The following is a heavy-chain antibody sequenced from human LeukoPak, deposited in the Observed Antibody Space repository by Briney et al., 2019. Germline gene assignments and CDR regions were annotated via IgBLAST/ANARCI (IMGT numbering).Heavy chain of an antibody. CDR2: ISGSGGST. V-gene: IGHV3-23*01. D-gene: IGHD6-19*01. J-gene: IGHJ4*02. Sequence: PGGSLRLSCATSGFTFSSYAMSWVRQAPGKGLEWVSAISGSGGSTYYADSVKGRFTISRDNSKNTLYLQMNSLRAEDTAVYYCAKVIISGWYGVGCLDYWGQGTLVTVSS. CDR1: GFTFSSYA. CDR3: AKVIISGWYGVGCLDY.